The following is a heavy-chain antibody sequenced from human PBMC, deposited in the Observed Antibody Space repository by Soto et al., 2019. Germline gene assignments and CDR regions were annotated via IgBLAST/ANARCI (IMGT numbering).Heavy chain of an antibody. CDR2: ISGDGGNT. CDR3: AKDFSPDFWSGYSPIYYYYGMDV. Sequence: PGGSLRLSCAASGFTFSSYGMHWVRQAPGKGLEWVAVISGDGGNTYYADSVKGRFTISRDNSKNTLYLQMNSLRAEDTAVYYCAKDFSPDFWSGYSPIYYYYGMDVWGQGTTVTVSS. J-gene: IGHJ6*02. D-gene: IGHD3-3*01. V-gene: IGHV3-33*06. CDR1: GFTFSSYG.